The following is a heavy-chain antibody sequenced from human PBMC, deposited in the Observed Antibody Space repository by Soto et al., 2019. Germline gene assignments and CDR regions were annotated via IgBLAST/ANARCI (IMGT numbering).Heavy chain of an antibody. V-gene: IGHV3-23*01. CDR2: LSGSGGST. CDR3: AKGWGDY. D-gene: IGHD3-16*01. J-gene: IGHJ4*02. CDR1: GFTFSSYD. Sequence: EVQVLESGGALVQPGGSPRLSCAASGFTFSSYDMSWVRQARGRGLEWVSGLSGSGGSTYYADSVKGRFTISRDNSKNTLYLQMNSLRAEDTAVYYCAKGWGDYWGQGTLVTVSS.